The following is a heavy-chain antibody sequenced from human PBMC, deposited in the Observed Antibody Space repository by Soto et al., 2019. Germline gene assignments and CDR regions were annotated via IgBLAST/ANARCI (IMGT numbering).Heavy chain of an antibody. Sequence: GASVKVSCKASGGTFSSYAIIWVRQAPGQGLEWMGGIIPIFGTANYAQKFQGRVTITADESTSTAYMELSSLRSEDTAVYYCTKGTDYYDSERVSPNWFDHWGQGTLVTVSS. CDR2: IIPIFGTA. CDR1: GGTFSSYA. D-gene: IGHD3-10*01. V-gene: IGHV1-69*13. CDR3: TKGTDYYDSERVSPNWFDH. J-gene: IGHJ5*02.